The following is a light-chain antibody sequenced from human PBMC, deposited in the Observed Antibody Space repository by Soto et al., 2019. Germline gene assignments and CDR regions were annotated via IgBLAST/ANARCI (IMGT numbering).Light chain of an antibody. V-gene: IGKV4-1*01. CDR3: KQYYSTPRT. CDR1: QSVLYSSNNKNY. Sequence: DIVMTQSPDSLPMSLGERATIHCKSSQSVLYSSNNKNYLAWYQQKPGQPPKLIIYWASTRESGVPDRFSGSGSGTDFSLTISSLQAEDVAVYYCKQYYSTPRTFGQGTKVEIK. J-gene: IGKJ1*01. CDR2: WAS.